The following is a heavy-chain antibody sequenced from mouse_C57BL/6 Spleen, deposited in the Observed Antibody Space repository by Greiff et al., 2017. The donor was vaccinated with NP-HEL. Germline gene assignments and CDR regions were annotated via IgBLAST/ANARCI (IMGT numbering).Heavy chain of an antibody. D-gene: IGHD1-1*01. J-gene: IGHJ4*01. Sequence: QVQLQQSGPGLVQPSQSLSITCTVSGFSLTSYGVHWVRQSPGKGLEWLGVIWRGGSTDYNAAFMSRLSITKDNSKSQVFFKMNSLQADDTAIYYCAKNKIYYGSSSWAMDYWGQGTSVTVSS. CDR1: GFSLTSYG. CDR3: AKNKIYYGSSSWAMDY. CDR2: IWRGGST. V-gene: IGHV2-5*01.